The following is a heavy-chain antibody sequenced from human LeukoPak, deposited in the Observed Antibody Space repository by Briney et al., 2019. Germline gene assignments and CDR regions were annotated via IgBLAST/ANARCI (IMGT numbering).Heavy chain of an antibody. Sequence: PSQTLSLTCTVSGGSISSGSYYWSWIRQPAGKGLEWIGRIYTSGSTNYNPSLKSRVTISVDTSKNQFSLKLSSVTAADTAVYYCARVPYDVGHWRWGQGTLVTVSS. CDR1: GGSISSGSYY. J-gene: IGHJ4*02. V-gene: IGHV4-61*02. CDR3: ARVPYDVGHWR. CDR2: IYTSGST. D-gene: IGHD5-12*01.